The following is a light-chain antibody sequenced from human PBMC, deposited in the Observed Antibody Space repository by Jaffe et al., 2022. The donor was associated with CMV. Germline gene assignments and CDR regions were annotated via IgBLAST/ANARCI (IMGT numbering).Light chain of an antibody. Sequence: QSVLTQPPSVSGAPGQRVTISCTGSSSNIGAGYDVHWYQQFPGEAPKLLIYGNANRPSGVPDRFSGSKSGTSASLAITGLQAEDEAYYYCQSYDNSLSGSRVFGGGTKLTVL. CDR3: QSYDNSLSGSRV. V-gene: IGLV1-40*01. CDR1: SSNIGAGYD. J-gene: IGLJ3*02. CDR2: GNA.